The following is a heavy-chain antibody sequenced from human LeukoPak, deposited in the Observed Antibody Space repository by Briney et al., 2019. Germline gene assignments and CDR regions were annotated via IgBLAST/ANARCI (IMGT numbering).Heavy chain of an antibody. Sequence: ASVKVSCKASGYTFTGYYMHWVRQAPGQGLEWMGGFDPEDGETIYAQKFQGRVTMTEDTSTDTAYMELSSLRSEDTAVYYCATSKRWLQLEGVFDYWGQGTLVTVSS. CDR2: FDPEDGET. D-gene: IGHD5-24*01. CDR3: ATSKRWLQLEGVFDY. CDR1: GYTFTGYY. V-gene: IGHV1-24*01. J-gene: IGHJ4*02.